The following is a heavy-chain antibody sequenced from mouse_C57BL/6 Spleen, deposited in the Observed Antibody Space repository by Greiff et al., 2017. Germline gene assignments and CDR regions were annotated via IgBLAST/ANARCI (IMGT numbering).Heavy chain of an antibody. Sequence: EVQLQQPGAELVRPGASVKLSCTASGFNIKDDYMHWVKQRPEQGLEWIGWIDPENGDTEYASKFQGKATRTADTSSNTSYLQISSLTSEDTAVYYCPTLTAPRVWGTGTTVTVSS. CDR3: PTLTAPRV. D-gene: IGHD1-1*01. J-gene: IGHJ1*03. V-gene: IGHV14-4*01. CDR1: GFNIKDDY. CDR2: IDPENGDT.